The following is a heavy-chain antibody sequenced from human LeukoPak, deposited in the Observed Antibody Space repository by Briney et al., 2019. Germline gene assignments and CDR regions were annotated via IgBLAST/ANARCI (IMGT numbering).Heavy chain of an antibody. J-gene: IGHJ4*02. D-gene: IGHD2-2*01. Sequence: PSETLSLTCTVSGYSISRGYYWGWIRQPPGKGLEWIGSIYHSGSTYYNPSLKSRVTMSLDTSKNQFSLKLSSVTAADTAVYYCARGVVPAQGAYYFDYWGQGTLVTVSS. V-gene: IGHV4-38-2*02. CDR2: IYHSGST. CDR3: ARGVVPAQGAYYFDY. CDR1: GYSISRGYY.